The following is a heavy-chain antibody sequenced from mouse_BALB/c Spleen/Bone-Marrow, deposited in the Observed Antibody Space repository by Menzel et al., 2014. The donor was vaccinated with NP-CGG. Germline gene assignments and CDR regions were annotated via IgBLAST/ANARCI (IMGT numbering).Heavy chain of an antibody. CDR1: GFNIKDTY. V-gene: IGHV14-3*02. J-gene: IGHJ4*01. CDR3: ARYGGRYYAMDY. D-gene: IGHD1-1*01. Sequence: EVQRVESGAELVKPGASVKLSCTASGFNIKDTYMHWVKQRPEQGLEWIGRIDPANGNTKYDPKFQGKATITADTSSNTAYLQLSSLTSEDTAVYYCARYGGRYYAMDYWGQGTSVTVSS. CDR2: IDPANGNT.